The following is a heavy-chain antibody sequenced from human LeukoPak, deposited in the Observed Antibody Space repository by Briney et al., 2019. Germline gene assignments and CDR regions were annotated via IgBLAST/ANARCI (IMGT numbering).Heavy chain of an antibody. CDR2: INPNSGGT. V-gene: IGHV1-2*02. CDR1: GYTFTGYY. D-gene: IGHD3-22*01. CDR3: ARVGYYDSSGFPAYDY. Sequence: GASVKVSCKASGYTFTGYYMHWVRQAPGQGLEWMGWINPNSGGTNYAQKFQGRVTMTRDTSISTAYMELSRLRSDDTAVYYCARVGYYDSSGFPAYDYWGQGTLVTVSS. J-gene: IGHJ4*02.